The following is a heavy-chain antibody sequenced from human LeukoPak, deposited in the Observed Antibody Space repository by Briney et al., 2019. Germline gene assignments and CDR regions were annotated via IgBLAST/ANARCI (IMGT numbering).Heavy chain of an antibody. CDR3: ARDRYDSYPMDV. Sequence: PSETLSLTCTVSVGSISSGNYYWTWIRQHPGKGLEWIGYISYSGSTYYNPSLKSRVTLSVDTSENQFSLKLSSVTAADTAVYYCARDRYDSYPMDVWGQGTTVTVSS. D-gene: IGHD3-3*01. V-gene: IGHV4-31*03. CDR2: ISYSGST. CDR1: VGSISSGNYY. J-gene: IGHJ6*02.